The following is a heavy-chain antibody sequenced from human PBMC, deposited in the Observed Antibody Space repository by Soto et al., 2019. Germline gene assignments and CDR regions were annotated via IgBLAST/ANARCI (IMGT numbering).Heavy chain of an antibody. V-gene: IGHV1-69*13. Sequence: GASVKVSCKASGGTFSSYAISWVRQAPGQGLEWMGGIIPIFGTANYAQKFQGRVTITADESTSTAYMELSSLRSEDTAVYYCARGGYGDYRHYFDYWGQGTLVTVSS. CDR3: ARGGYGDYRHYFDY. CDR1: GGTFSSYA. CDR2: IIPIFGTA. J-gene: IGHJ4*02. D-gene: IGHD4-17*01.